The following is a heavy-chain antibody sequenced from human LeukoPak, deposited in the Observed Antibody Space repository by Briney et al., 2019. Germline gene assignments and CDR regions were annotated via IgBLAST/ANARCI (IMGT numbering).Heavy chain of an antibody. CDR3: AREGYDFWSGYSHYYGMDV. CDR1: GGSISSYY. J-gene: IGHJ6*02. CDR2: IYYSGST. D-gene: IGHD3-3*01. V-gene: IGHV4-59*01. Sequence: PPETLSLTCTVSGGSISSYYWSWIRQPPGKGLEWIGYIYYSGSTNYNPSLKSRVTISVDTSKNQFSLKLSSVTAADTAVYYCAREGYDFWSGYSHYYGMDVWGQGTTVTVSS.